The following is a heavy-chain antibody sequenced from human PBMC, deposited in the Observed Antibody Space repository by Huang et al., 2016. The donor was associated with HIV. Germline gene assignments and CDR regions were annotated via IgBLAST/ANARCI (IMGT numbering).Heavy chain of an antibody. CDR1: GFSIRSYW. CDR2: INSDGSST. CDR3: ARDPRIQSWLNFFDY. Sequence: EVQLVESGGGLVQPVGSLRLSCAASGFSIRSYWMHWVRQAPGKGLVWVSRINSDGSSTSYADSVKGRFTISRDNAKNTLYLQMNSLRAEDTAVYYCARDPRIQSWLNFFDYWGQGTLVSVSS. V-gene: IGHV3-74*01. J-gene: IGHJ4*02. D-gene: IGHD3-22*01.